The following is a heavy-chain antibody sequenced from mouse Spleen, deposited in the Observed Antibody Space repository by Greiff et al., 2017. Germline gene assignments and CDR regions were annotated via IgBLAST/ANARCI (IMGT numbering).Heavy chain of an antibody. D-gene: IGHD2-2*01. CDR2: ISSGSSTI. CDR1: GFTFSDYG. V-gene: IGHV5-17*01. J-gene: IGHJ4*01. Sequence: EVQVVESGGGLVKPGGSLKLSCAASGFTFSDYGMHWVRQAPEKGLEWVAYISSGSSTIYYADTVKGRFTISRDNAKNTLFLQMTSLRSEDTAMYYCARGGYLYAMDYWGQGTSVTVSS. CDR3: ARGGYLYAMDY.